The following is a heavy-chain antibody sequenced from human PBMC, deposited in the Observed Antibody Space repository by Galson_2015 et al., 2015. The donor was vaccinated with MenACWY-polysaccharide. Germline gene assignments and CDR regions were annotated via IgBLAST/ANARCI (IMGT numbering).Heavy chain of an antibody. CDR2: INADGSAT. D-gene: IGHD2-15*01. CDR3: TKAGAKYCSGSSCYFNWFDP. V-gene: IGHV3-74*01. J-gene: IGHJ5*02. Sequence: LRLSCAASGFRFNTYWMHWVRHAPGKGLVWVSRINADGSATGYADSVRGRFTISRDNAKNTLYLEMNSLRAEDTAVYYCTKAGAKYCSGSSCYFNWFDPWGQGTLVTVSS. CDR1: GFRFNTYW.